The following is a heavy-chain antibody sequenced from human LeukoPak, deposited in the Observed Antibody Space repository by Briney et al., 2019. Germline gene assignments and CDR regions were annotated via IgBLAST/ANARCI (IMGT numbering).Heavy chain of an antibody. V-gene: IGHV3-30*04. J-gene: IGHJ3*01. CDR2: ISMDGSQQ. CDR3: AREVYSYALDALDL. Sequence: GGSLRLSCAASGFRFNGYAMHWVRQPPGTGLEWVAVISMDGSQQYYADSVKGRFTISRDNSKNTLYLQVNSLRSEDTSVYYYAREVYSYALDALDLWGQGTMVTVSS. D-gene: IGHD2-2*01. CDR1: GFRFNGYA.